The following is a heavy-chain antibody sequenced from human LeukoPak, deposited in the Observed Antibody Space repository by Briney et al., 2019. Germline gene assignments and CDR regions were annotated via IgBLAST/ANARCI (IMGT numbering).Heavy chain of an antibody. Sequence: GGSLRLSCAASGFTVSSNYMSWVRQAPGKGLEWVSVIYSGGSTYYADSVKGRFTISRDNSKNTLYLQMNSLRAEDTAVYYCARTTEGYRGRSCYSYYYYMDVWGKGTTVTVSS. CDR1: GFTVSSNY. D-gene: IGHD2-15*01. J-gene: IGHJ6*03. V-gene: IGHV3-53*01. CDR3: ARTTEGYRGRSCYSYYYYMDV. CDR2: IYSGGST.